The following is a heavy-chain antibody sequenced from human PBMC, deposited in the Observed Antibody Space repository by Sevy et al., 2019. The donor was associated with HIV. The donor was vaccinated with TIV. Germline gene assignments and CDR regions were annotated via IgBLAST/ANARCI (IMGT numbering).Heavy chain of an antibody. CDR2: ISYDGSNK. CDR1: GFTFSSYA. Sequence: GGSLRLSCAASGFTFSSYAMHWVRQAPGKGLEWVAVISYDGSNKYYADSVKGRFTISRDNSKNTLYLQMNSLRAEDTAVYYCASLQTTVVTIQDDAFDIWGQGTMVTVSS. J-gene: IGHJ3*02. CDR3: ASLQTTVVTIQDDAFDI. D-gene: IGHD4-17*01. V-gene: IGHV3-30-3*01.